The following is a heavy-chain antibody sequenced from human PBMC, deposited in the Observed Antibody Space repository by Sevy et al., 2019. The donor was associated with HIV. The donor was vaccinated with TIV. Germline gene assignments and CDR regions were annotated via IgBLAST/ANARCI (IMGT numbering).Heavy chain of an antibody. CDR3: VREDINEPRTLLSFDI. J-gene: IGHJ3*02. CDR2: INPNSGVT. D-gene: IGHD1-1*01. Sequence: ASVKVSCKTTGYIFSDYNMYWVRQAPGQGLEWMALINPNSGVTIYAHNFRGRVSVTRDTSMSTAYMELSGLTSDDTAVYYCVREDINEPRTLLSFDIWGQGTMVTVSS. CDR1: GYIFSDYN. V-gene: IGHV1-2*06.